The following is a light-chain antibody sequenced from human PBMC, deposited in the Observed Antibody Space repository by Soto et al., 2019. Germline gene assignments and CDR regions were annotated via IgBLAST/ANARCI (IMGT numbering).Light chain of an antibody. Sequence: QAVVTQPPSASGTPGQRVTISCSGSSSNIGSNYVYWYQQLPGTVPQPLIYRNSERPSGVPDRFSGSKSGTSASLAISGLRSEDEADYYCAAWDDSLSGVVFGGGTKLTVL. J-gene: IGLJ2*01. CDR3: AAWDDSLSGVV. V-gene: IGLV1-47*01. CDR1: SSNIGSNY. CDR2: RNS.